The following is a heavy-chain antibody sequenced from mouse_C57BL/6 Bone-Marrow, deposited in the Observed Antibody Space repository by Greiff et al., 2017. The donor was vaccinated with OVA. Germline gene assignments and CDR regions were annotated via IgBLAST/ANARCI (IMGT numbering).Heavy chain of an antibody. V-gene: IGHV5-17*01. D-gene: IGHD2-14*01. CDR3: ARPRVRRPPNGYAMDY. J-gene: IGHJ4*01. CDR1: GFTFSDYG. CDR2: ISSGSSTI. Sequence: EVHLVESGGGLVKPGGSLKLSCAASGFTFSDYGMHWVRQAPEKGLEWVAYISSGSSTIYYADTVKGRFNISRDNAKNTLFLQMTSLRSEDTAMYYCARPRVRRPPNGYAMDYWGQGTSVTVSS.